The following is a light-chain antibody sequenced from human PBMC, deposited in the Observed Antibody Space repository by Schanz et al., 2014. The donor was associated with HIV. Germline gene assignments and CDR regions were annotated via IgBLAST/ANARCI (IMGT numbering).Light chain of an antibody. V-gene: IGLV1-40*01. Sequence: QSVRTRPPSVSGAPGQRVALSCTGNSPNIGAGYDVHWYQQLPGTAPKLLIYGNSNRPSGVPDRFSGSKSGNTASLTVSGLQAEDEADYYCSSYAGSNSVIFGGGTKLTVL. CDR3: SSYAGSNSVI. CDR1: SPNIGAGYD. CDR2: GNS. J-gene: IGLJ2*01.